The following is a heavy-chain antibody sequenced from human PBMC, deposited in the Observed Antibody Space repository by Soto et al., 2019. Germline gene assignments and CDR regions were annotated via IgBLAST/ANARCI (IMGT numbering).Heavy chain of an antibody. V-gene: IGHV3-53*01. D-gene: IGHD6-13*01. CDR2: IYSGGNT. CDR3: ARGYSSSFSDY. Sequence: GSLRLSCEASGFTVSSNYMSWVRQAPGKGLEWVSLIYSGGNTYYADSVKGRFTISRDNSKNTLYLQMNILRAEDTAVYYCARGYSSSFSDYWGQGTLVTVSS. CDR1: GFTVSSNY. J-gene: IGHJ4*02.